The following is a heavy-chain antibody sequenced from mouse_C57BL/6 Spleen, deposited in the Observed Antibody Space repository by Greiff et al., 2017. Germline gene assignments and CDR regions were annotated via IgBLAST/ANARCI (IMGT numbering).Heavy chain of an antibody. D-gene: IGHD2-3*01. CDR1: GYTFTDYY. V-gene: IGHV1-19*01. J-gene: IGHJ3*01. CDR2: INPYNGGT. CDR3: ARVGDGYYSNWFAY. Sequence: EVQLQQSGPVLVKPGASVKMSCKASGYTFTDYYMNWVKQSHGKSLEWIGVINPYNGGTSYNQKFKGKATLTVDKSSSTAYMELNSLTSEDSAVYYFARVGDGYYSNWFAYWGQGTLVPVSA.